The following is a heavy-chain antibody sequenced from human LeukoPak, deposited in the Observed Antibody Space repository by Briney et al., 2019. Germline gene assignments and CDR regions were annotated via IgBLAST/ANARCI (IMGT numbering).Heavy chain of an antibody. CDR3: ATRDSQSNGWYHYYYGMDV. CDR1: GFTVSSNY. CDR2: IYSGGST. J-gene: IGHJ6*02. V-gene: IGHV3-53*01. Sequence: PGGSLRLSCAASGFTVSSNYMSWVRQAPGKGLEWVSVIYSGGSTYYADSVKGRFTISRDNSKNTLYLQMNSLRAEDTAVYYCATRDSQSNGWYHYYYGMDVWGQGTTVTVSS. D-gene: IGHD6-19*01.